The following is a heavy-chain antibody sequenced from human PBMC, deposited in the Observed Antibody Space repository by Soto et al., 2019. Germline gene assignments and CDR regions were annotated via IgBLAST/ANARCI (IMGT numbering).Heavy chain of an antibody. CDR2: TYYSGGT. D-gene: IGHD5-18*01. CDR3: ASPGGYSYTYSQSWYFDL. Sequence: SETLSLTCTVSGCSICGSGYFWGWIRQPPGKGLEWIGSTYYSGGTYYNPSLKSRVTMSVDTSRNQFSLKLSSVTAADTAVYYCASPGGYSYTYSQSWYFDLWGRGSLVTVSS. V-gene: IGHV4-39*01. J-gene: IGHJ2*01. CDR1: GCSICGSGYF.